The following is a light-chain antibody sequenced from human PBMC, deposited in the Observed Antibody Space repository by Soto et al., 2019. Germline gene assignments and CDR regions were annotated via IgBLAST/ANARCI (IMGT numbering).Light chain of an antibody. Sequence: EIVLTQSPATLSLSPGERATLSCRASQSVNNYLAWYQQKPGQAPRLLIYDASNRATGIPSRCSGTGSGTDFTLTISRLEPEDFAVYYCQQRYDWPLTFGGGTKVEIK. CDR3: QQRYDWPLT. V-gene: IGKV3-11*01. CDR2: DAS. J-gene: IGKJ4*01. CDR1: QSVNNY.